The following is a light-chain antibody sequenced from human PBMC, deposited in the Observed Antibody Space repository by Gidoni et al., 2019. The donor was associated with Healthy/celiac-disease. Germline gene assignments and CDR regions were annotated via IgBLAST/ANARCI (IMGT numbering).Light chain of an antibody. CDR3: QQLNSYPRLT. J-gene: IGKJ4*01. V-gene: IGKV1-9*01. CDR2: AAS. CDR1: QGISSY. Sequence: DLQLTQSPSFLSASVGDRVTIPCRASQGISSYLAWYQQKPGKAPKLLIYAASTLQSGVPSRFSGSGSGTEFTLTISSLQPEDFATYYCQQLNSYPRLTFXGXTKVXIK.